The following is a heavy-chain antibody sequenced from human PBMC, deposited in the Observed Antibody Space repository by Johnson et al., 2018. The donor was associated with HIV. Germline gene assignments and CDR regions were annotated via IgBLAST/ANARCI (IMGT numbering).Heavy chain of an antibody. CDR1: GFTFSYYA. CDR3: ARDELYRRYALTAFDI. V-gene: IGHV3-7*03. D-gene: IGHD2-8*02. CDR2: IKQDGSEK. J-gene: IGHJ3*02. Sequence: VQLVESGGGVVQPGRSLRLSCAASGFTFSYYAMHWVRQAPGKGLEWVANIKQDGSEKHYVDSVKGRFTISRDNAKNSLYLQMNSLRAEETAVYYCARDELYRRYALTAFDIWGQGTMVTVSS.